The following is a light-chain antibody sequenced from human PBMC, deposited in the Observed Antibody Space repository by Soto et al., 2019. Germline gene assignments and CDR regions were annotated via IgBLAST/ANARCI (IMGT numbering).Light chain of an antibody. CDR2: EVT. CDR1: SNDVGAYNY. V-gene: IGLV2-14*01. J-gene: IGLJ3*02. CDR3: TSFTSGSTWV. Sequence: QSALTQPASVSGSPGQSITISCTGTSNDVGAYNYVSWFQQHPGRAPKLMIYEVTNRPSGVSSRFSGSKSGDTASLTISGLQAEDEADYYCTSFTSGSTWVFGGGTKLTVL.